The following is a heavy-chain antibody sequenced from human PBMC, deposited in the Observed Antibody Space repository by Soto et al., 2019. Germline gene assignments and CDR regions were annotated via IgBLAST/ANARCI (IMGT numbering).Heavy chain of an antibody. J-gene: IGHJ5*02. CDR2: IYHSGST. CDR3: AGRSSLASVQVYFGEISNYNWFDP. CDR1: NGSISSAIYY. Sequence: PSETLSLTCTVSNGSISSAIYYWGWIRQPPGKGLEWIGSIYHSGSTYYNPSLQGRVTISVDTSKNQFSLKLSSVTAADTAVYFCAGRSSLASVQVYFGEISNYNWFDPWGQGTXVTVSS. V-gene: IGHV4-39*01. D-gene: IGHD3-10*01.